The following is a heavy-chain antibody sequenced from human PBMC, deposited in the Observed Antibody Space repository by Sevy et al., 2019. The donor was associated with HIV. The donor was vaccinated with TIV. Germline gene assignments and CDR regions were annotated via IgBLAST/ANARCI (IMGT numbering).Heavy chain of an antibody. J-gene: IGHJ6*02. CDR2: IYPGDSDT. Sequence: GESLKISCKASGYSFSDYWIGWVHQMPGKGLEWMGIIYPGDSDTRYSPSFQGQVIISADKSRSTAYLQWSTLRASDTAMYYCARGARGTLPAYYYYGLNVWGQGTTVTVSS. V-gene: IGHV5-51*07. D-gene: IGHD1-1*01. CDR3: ARGARGTLPAYYYYGLNV. CDR1: GYSFSDYW.